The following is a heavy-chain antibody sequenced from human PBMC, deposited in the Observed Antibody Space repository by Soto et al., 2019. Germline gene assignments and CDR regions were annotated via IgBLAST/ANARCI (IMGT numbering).Heavy chain of an antibody. CDR1: GGSVSSGRYF. D-gene: IGHD3-16*01. Sequence: SETLSLTCTVAGGSVSSGRYFWSWIRQPPGNGLEWIGYIYYSGSTNYNPSLKSRVTISADTSKNQLSLKLSSLTVADTAVYFCAGFNYGNYYYGLDFWGQGTTVTVSS. J-gene: IGHJ6*02. CDR2: IYYSGST. V-gene: IGHV4-61*01. CDR3: AGFNYGNYYYGLDF.